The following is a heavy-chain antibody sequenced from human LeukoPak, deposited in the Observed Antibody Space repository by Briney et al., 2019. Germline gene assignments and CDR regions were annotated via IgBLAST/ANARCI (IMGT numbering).Heavy chain of an antibody. V-gene: IGHV3-53*01. J-gene: IGHJ4*02. Sequence: GGSLRLSCAVSAFTVSSTYMSWVRQAPGKGLEWVSLIFSGVSTYYADSVKGRFTISRDNSKNTVYLQMNDLRAEDTAIYYCARYSAVPEERLLDYWGQGILVTVSS. CDR1: AFTVSSTY. CDR2: IFSGVST. D-gene: IGHD6-19*01. CDR3: ARYSAVPEERLLDY.